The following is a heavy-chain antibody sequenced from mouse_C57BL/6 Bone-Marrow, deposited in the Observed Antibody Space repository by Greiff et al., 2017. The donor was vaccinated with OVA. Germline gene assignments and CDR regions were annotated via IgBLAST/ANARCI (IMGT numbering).Heavy chain of an antibody. CDR2: ISSGGSYT. D-gene: IGHD2-3*01. V-gene: IGHV5-6*01. J-gene: IGHJ4*01. CDR1: GFTFSSYG. Sequence: EVMLVESGGDLVKPGGSLKLSCAASGFTFSSYGMSWVRQTPDKRLEWVATISSGGSYTYYPDSVKGRFTISRDNAKNTLYLQMSSLKSEDTAMYYCARQGSIYDGSYYAMDYWGQGTSVTVSS. CDR3: ARQGSIYDGSYYAMDY.